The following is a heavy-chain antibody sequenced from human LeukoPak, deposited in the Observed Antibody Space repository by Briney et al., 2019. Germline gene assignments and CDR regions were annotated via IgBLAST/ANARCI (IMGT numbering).Heavy chain of an antibody. CDR2: IYHSGST. CDR3: ARQSMIVVVSWDY. D-gene: IGHD3-22*01. CDR1: GYSISSGYY. J-gene: IGHJ4*02. V-gene: IGHV4-38-2*01. Sequence: PSETLSLTCAVSGYSISSGYYWGWIWQPPGKGLEWIGSIYHSGSTSYNPSLKSRVTISVDTSKNQFSLKLSSVTAADTAVYYCARQSMIVVVSWDYWGQGTLVTVSS.